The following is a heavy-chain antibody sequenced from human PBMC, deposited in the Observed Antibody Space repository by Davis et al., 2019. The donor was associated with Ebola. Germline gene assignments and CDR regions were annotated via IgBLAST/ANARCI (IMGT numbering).Heavy chain of an antibody. V-gene: IGHV3-23*01. CDR3: AKSGLSFGVVKYHYGMDV. J-gene: IGHJ6*04. D-gene: IGHD3-3*01. CDR1: GFTFSSYA. Sequence: PGGSLRLSCAASGFTFSSYAMTWVRQAPGKGLEWVSAISGSGGNTYYADSVKGRFTISRDNSKNTLYLQMNSLRAEDTAVYYCAKSGLSFGVVKYHYGMDVWGKGTTVTVSS. CDR2: ISGSGGNT.